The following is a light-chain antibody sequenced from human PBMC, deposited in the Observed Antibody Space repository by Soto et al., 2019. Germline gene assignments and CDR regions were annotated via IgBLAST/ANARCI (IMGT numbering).Light chain of an antibody. V-gene: IGKV1-27*01. CDR2: AAS. J-gene: IGKJ3*01. CDR1: QGISNY. Sequence: DIQLTQSPSSLSAFVGDTVTITCRASQGISNYLAWYQQKPGKVPKLLIYAASTLQSGVPSRFSGSESGTDFTLAISSLQPEDVATYYCQKYNSAPPFTVGPGTKVDIK. CDR3: QKYNSAPPFT.